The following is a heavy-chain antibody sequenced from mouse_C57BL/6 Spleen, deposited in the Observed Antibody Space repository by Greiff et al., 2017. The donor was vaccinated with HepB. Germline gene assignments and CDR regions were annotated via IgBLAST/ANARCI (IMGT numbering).Heavy chain of an antibody. Sequence: QVQLQQSGAELVRPGASVTLSCKASGYTFTDYEMHWVKQTPVHGLEWIGAIDPETGGTAYNQKFKGKAILTADKSSSTAYMELRSLTSEDSAVYYCTIITTVVAIYAMDYWGQGTSVTVSS. J-gene: IGHJ4*01. CDR2: IDPETGGT. CDR1: GYTFTDYE. CDR3: TIITTVVAIYAMDY. D-gene: IGHD1-1*01. V-gene: IGHV1-15*01.